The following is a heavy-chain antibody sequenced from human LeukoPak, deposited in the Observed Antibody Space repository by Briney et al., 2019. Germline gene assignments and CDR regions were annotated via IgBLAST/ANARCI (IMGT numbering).Heavy chain of an antibody. Sequence: SVKVSCKASGGTFSSYAISWVRQAPGQGLEWTGRIIPIFGIANYAQKFQGRVTITADKSTSTAYMELSSLRSEDTAVYYCARDPQPYSYGSYYFDYWGQGTLVTVSS. D-gene: IGHD5-18*01. CDR3: ARDPQPYSYGSYYFDY. J-gene: IGHJ4*02. CDR1: GGTFSSYA. V-gene: IGHV1-69*04. CDR2: IIPIFGIA.